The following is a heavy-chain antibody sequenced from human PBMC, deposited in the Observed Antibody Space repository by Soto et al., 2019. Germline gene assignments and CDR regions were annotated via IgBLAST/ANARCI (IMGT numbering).Heavy chain of an antibody. J-gene: IGHJ4*02. D-gene: IGHD2-21*02. V-gene: IGHV4-31*03. CDR2: IYYSGST. CDR1: GGSISSGGYY. CDR3: ARAPLAHCGGDCPHAGFDY. Sequence: SETLSLTCTVSGGSISSGGYYWSWIRQHPGKGLEWIGYIYYSGSTYYNPSLKSRVTISVDTSKNQFSLKLSSVTAADTAVYYCARAPLAHCGGDCPHAGFDYWGQGTLVTVSS.